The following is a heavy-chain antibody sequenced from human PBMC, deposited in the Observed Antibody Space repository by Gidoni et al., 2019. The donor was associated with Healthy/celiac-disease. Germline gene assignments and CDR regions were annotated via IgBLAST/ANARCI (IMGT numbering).Heavy chain of an antibody. CDR3: ARPGDYPGNYYGMDV. D-gene: IGHD4-17*01. CDR2: SSYDGSNK. V-gene: IGHV3-30-3*01. CDR1: GFRFSCYA. J-gene: IGHJ6*02. Sequence: QVQLVYSGGGVVQPGRSLRLSCAASGFRFSCYAMHGVRQVPGKGLEWVAVSSYDGSNKYYADSVKGRFTISRDNSKNTLYLQMNSLRAEDTAVYYCARPGDYPGNYYGMDVWGQGTTVTVSS.